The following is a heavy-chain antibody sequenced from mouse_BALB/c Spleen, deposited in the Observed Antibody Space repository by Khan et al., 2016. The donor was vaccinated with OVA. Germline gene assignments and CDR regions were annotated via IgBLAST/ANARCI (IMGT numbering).Heavy chain of an antibody. J-gene: IGHJ3*01. CDR3: TRCLFHYYGYGLAY. CDR2: IHPGSGGT. CDR1: GYTFTDYE. D-gene: IGHD1-2*01. Sequence: QVQLQQSGAELVRPGASVKMSCKALGYTFTDYEMHWVKQTPVHGLEWIGAIHPGSGGTAYNQKFKGKATLTADKSSRTTYLELSSLTSEDSAVSYCTRCLFHYYGYGLAYWGQGTLVTVSA. V-gene: IGHV1-15*01.